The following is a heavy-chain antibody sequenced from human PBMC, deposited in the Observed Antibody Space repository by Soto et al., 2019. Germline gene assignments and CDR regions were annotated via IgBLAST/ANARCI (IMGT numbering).Heavy chain of an antibody. CDR3: ARAPIVVVPAAQLYYYGMDV. V-gene: IGHV1-69*13. Sequence: SVKVSCKASGGTFSSYAISCVRQAPGQGLEWMGGIIPIFGTANYAQKFQGRVTITADESTSTAYMELSSLRSEDTAVYYCARAPIVVVPAAQLYYYGMDVWGQGTTVTVSS. D-gene: IGHD2-2*01. CDR2: IIPIFGTA. J-gene: IGHJ6*02. CDR1: GGTFSSYA.